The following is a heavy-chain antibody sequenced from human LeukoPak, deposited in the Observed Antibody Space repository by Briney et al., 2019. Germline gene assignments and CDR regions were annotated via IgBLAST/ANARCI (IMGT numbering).Heavy chain of an antibody. Sequence: GGSLRLSCAASGFTFDDYGMSWVRQAPGKGLEWVSGINWNGGSTGYADSVKGRFTISRDNAKNSLYLQMNSPRAEDTALYYCARGHDYSNYGYFDYWGQGTLVTVSS. CDR1: GFTFDDYG. D-gene: IGHD4-11*01. CDR3: ARGHDYSNYGYFDY. V-gene: IGHV3-20*04. CDR2: INWNGGST. J-gene: IGHJ4*02.